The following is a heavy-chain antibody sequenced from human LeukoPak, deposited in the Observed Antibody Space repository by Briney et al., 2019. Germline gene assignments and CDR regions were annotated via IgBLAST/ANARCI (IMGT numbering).Heavy chain of an antibody. CDR1: GFTFSSYS. CDR3: ARDDSHGYHFFDS. V-gene: IGHV3-21*01. Sequence: PGGSLRLSCAASGFTFSSYSMNWIRQTPGKGLEWVSSISGSGEFIYYVDSVRGRFTISRDNGKNSLYLQMNSLRPEDMAVYYCARDDSHGYHFFDSWGQGTLVTVSS. D-gene: IGHD3-22*01. J-gene: IGHJ4*02. CDR2: ISGSGEFI.